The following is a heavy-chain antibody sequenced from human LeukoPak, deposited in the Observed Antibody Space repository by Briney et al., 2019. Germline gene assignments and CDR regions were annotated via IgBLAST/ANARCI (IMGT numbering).Heavy chain of an antibody. V-gene: IGHV3-7*01. CDR3: ARDNSGVYAIPGGRYYYYMDV. CDR2: IKQDRSEK. J-gene: IGHJ6*03. Sequence: PGGSLRLSCAASGFTFSSYWMSWVRQAPGKGLEWVANIKQDRSEKYYVDSVKGRFTISRDNAKNSLYLQMNSLRAEDTAVYYCARDNSGVYAIPGGRYYYYMDVWGKGTTVTVSS. CDR1: GFTFSSYW. D-gene: IGHD2-8*01.